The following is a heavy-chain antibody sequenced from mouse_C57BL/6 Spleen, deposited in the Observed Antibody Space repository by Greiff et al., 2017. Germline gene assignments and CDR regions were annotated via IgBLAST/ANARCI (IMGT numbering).Heavy chain of an antibody. CDR3: ADWDWAY. CDR1: GYTFTSYD. D-gene: IGHD4-1*01. V-gene: IGHV1-85*01. Sequence: QVQLKESGPELVKPGASVKLSCKASGYTFTSYDINWVKQRPGQGLEWIGWIYPRDGSTKYNEKFKGKATLTVDTSSSTAYMELHSLTSEDSAVYFCADWDWAYWGQGTLVTVSA. J-gene: IGHJ3*01. CDR2: IYPRDGST.